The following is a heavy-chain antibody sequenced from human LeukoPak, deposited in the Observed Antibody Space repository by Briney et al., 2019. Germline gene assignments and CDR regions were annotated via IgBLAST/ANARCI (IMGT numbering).Heavy chain of an antibody. V-gene: IGHV1-2*06. CDR3: ARGYYYGSGSYYPVPFYMDV. Sequence: ASVKVSCKASGYTFTGHYIHWVRQAPGQGLEWMVRINPNIGGTTYAQNFEGRVTMTRDTSISTVYMELSRLRSDDTAVYYCARGYYYGSGSYYPVPFYMDVWGKGTTVTVSS. CDR1: GYTFTGHY. J-gene: IGHJ6*03. CDR2: INPNIGGT. D-gene: IGHD3-10*01.